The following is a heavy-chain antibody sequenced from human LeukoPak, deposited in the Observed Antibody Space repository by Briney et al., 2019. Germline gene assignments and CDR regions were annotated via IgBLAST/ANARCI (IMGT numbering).Heavy chain of an antibody. CDR2: INPNSGDT. V-gene: IGHV1-2*06. CDR3: ARDTGQLDYYYYGMDV. Sequence: ASVKVSCKASGYTFTGYHMHWVRQAPGQGLEWMGRINPNSGDTNYAQKFQGRVTMTRDTSISTAYMELSRLRSDDTAVYYCARDTGQLDYYYYGMDVWGQGTTVTVSS. CDR1: GYTFTGYH. D-gene: IGHD6-13*01. J-gene: IGHJ6*02.